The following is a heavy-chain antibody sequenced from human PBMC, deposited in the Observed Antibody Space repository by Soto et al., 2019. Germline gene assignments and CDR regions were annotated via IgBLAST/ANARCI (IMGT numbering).Heavy chain of an antibody. J-gene: IGHJ4*02. CDR2: IYYSGST. D-gene: IGHD2-15*01. Sequence: QVQLQESGPGLVKPSETLSLTCTVSGGSISSYYWSWIRQPPGKGLEWSGYIYYSGSTNYNPSLKSRVTISVDTSKNQFSLELSSVTAADTAVYYCARPYCSGGSCYFDYWVQGTLVTVSS. V-gene: IGHV4-59*01. CDR1: GGSISSYY. CDR3: ARPYCSGGSCYFDY.